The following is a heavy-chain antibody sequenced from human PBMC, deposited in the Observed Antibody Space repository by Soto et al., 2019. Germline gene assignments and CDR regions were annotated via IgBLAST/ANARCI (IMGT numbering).Heavy chain of an antibody. J-gene: IGHJ4*02. D-gene: IGHD6-19*01. V-gene: IGHV6-1*01. CDR1: GDSVSSNSAA. Sequence: QVQLQQSGPGLVKPSQTLSLTCAISGDSVSSNSAAWNWIRQSPSRGLEWLGRTYYRSKWNNEYAVPVKSRITINPDTSKNQFSLQLNSVTPEDTGVYYWARDGAEQWLTPFHQWGQGTLVTVSS. CDR2: TYYRSKWNN. CDR3: ARDGAEQWLTPFHQ.